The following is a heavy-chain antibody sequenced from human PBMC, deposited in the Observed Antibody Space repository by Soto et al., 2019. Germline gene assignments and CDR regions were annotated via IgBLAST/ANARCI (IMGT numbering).Heavy chain of an antibody. CDR1: GGSFSVYY. CDR3: ATKRGSSWYFDY. J-gene: IGHJ4*02. Sequence: SETLSLTCAVYGGSFSVYYWRWIRQPPGKGLEWIGEINHSGSTNYNPSLKGRVTISVDTSKNQFSLKLSSVTAADTAVYYCATKRGSSWYFDYWGQGTLVTVSS. D-gene: IGHD6-13*01. V-gene: IGHV4-34*01. CDR2: INHSGST.